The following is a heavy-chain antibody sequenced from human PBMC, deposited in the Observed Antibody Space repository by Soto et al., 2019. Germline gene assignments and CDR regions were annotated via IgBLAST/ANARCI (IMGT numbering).Heavy chain of an antibody. D-gene: IGHD2-21*02. Sequence: PXATLSLPCAVHGGPFSDYYWSWIRQPPGKGLEWIGEINHSGSTNYNPSLKSRVTISVDTSKNQFSLKLSSVTAADTAVSYCERGLVTPLPYWGQATLVTVSS. CDR1: GGPFSDYY. CDR2: INHSGST. J-gene: IGHJ4*02. V-gene: IGHV4-34*01. CDR3: ERGLVTPLPY.